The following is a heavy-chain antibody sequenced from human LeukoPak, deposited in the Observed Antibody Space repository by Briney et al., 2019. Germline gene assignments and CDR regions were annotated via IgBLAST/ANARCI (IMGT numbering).Heavy chain of an antibody. J-gene: IGHJ4*02. CDR2: ISYDGSNK. CDR1: GFTFSSYA. CDR3: ARSTMVRGGIFDY. Sequence: GGSLRLSCAASGFTFSSYAMHWVRQAPGKGLEWVAVISYDGSNKYYADSVKGRFTISRDNSKNTLYLQMNSLRAEDTAVYYCARSTMVRGGIFDYWGQGTLVTVSS. D-gene: IGHD3-10*01. V-gene: IGHV3-30*04.